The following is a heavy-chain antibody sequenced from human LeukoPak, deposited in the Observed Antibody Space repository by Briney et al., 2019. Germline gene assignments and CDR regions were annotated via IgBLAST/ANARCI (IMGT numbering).Heavy chain of an antibody. V-gene: IGHV3-15*07. CDR2: IRSRGDGGTT. J-gene: IGHJ4*02. Sequence: GGSLRLSCAVSGLTLSNVWRNWVRQAPGKGLGWVGRIRSRGDGGTTDFAAPVKGRFTISRDDSKNTLYLQMNSLTSEDTAVYYCTQGSGQYFDYWGQGTLVTVSS. D-gene: IGHD2-15*01. CDR3: TQGSGQYFDY. CDR1: GLTLSNVW.